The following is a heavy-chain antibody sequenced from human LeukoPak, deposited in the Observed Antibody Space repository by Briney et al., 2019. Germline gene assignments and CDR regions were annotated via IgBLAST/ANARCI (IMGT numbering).Heavy chain of an antibody. CDR3: ARRPTGDPKFDY. D-gene: IGHD7-27*01. V-gene: IGHV4-59*12. CDR2: IYSSGST. Sequence: PSETLSRTCSVSGGSISNYFWTWIRQPPGKGLEWIGYIYSSGSTYYNPSLKSRATISVDTSKNRFSLKLSTVTAADTAVYYCARRPTGDPKFDYWGQGTLVTVSS. CDR1: GGSISNYF. J-gene: IGHJ4*02.